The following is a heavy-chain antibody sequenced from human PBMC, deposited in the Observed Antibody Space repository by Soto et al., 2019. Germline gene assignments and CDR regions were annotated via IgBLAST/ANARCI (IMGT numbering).Heavy chain of an antibody. CDR2: INHSGST. Sequence: TLSLPCAVYGGSFSGYYWSWIRQPPGKGLEWIGEINHSGSTNYNPSLKSRVTISVDTSKNQFSLKLSSVTAADTAVYYCASRKFYVWGSYRHFDYWGQGTLVTVSS. D-gene: IGHD3-16*02. CDR1: GGSFSGYY. CDR3: ASRKFYVWGSYRHFDY. V-gene: IGHV4-34*01. J-gene: IGHJ4*02.